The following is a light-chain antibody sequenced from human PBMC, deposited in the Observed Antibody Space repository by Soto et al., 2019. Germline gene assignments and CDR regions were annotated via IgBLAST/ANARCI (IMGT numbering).Light chain of an antibody. CDR1: QSLEYSDGTTY. V-gene: IGKV2-30*01. J-gene: IGKJ1*01. CDR3: MQGSYWPWT. CDR2: KVS. Sequence: DAVLTQSPLSLPVTPGQPASISCGSSQSLEYSDGTTYLNWYQQRPGQSPRRLIYKVSNRDFGVPDRFSGSGSGTAFTLEISRVEAEDVGVYYCMQGSYWPWTFGQGTKV.